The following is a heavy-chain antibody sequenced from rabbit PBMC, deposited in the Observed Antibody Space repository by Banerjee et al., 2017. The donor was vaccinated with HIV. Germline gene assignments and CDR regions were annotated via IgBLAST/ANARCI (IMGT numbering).Heavy chain of an antibody. V-gene: IGHV1S40*01. CDR2: IYAGSSGST. CDR1: GFDFSSNA. J-gene: IGHJ4*01. CDR3: ARVESSSSYLRKYYFNL. Sequence: QSLEESGGDLVKPGASLTLTCTASGFDFSSNAMCWVRQAPGKGLEWIGCIYAGSSGSTYYASWAKGRFTISKTSSTTVTLQMTSLTAADTATYFCARVESSSSYLRKYYFNLWGPGTLVTVS. D-gene: IGHD1-1*01.